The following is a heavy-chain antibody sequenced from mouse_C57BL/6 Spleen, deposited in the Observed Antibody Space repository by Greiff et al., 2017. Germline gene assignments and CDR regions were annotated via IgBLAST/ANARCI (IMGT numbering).Heavy chain of an antibody. V-gene: IGHV1-9*01. J-gene: IGHJ4*01. CDR1: GYTFTGYW. D-gene: IGHD1-1*01. Sequence: VQLQESGAELMKPGASVKLSCKATGYTFTGYWIEWVKQRPGHGLEWIGEFFPGSGSTKYNEKFKGKATFTADTSSNTAYMQLSSLTTEDSAIYYCARERDYYGSSYGYYAMDYWGQGTSGTVSS. CDR2: FFPGSGST. CDR3: ARERDYYGSSYGYYAMDY.